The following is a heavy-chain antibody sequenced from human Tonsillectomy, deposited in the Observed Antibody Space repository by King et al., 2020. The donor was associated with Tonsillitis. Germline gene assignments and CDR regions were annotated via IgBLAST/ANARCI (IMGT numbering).Heavy chain of an antibody. CDR3: ARGNYDIWTSPLSFDY. Sequence: VQLVESGGGLVQPGGSLRLSCAASGFTFSSSWMSWIRQAPGKGLAWVANINQYGSEKYYVASVKGRFTISRDNAKNSLYLQMNSLRAEDTAVYYCARGNYDIWTSPLSFDYWGQGTLVTVSS. D-gene: IGHD3-9*01. CDR2: INQYGSEK. V-gene: IGHV3-7*03. J-gene: IGHJ4*02. CDR1: GFTFSSSW.